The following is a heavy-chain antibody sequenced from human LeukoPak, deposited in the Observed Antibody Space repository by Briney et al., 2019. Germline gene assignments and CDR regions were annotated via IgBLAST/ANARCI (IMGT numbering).Heavy chain of an antibody. CDR1: GGSISSGGYY. D-gene: IGHD5-18*01. J-gene: IGHJ4*02. V-gene: IGHV4-31*03. CDR3: ARTTPPGDSYGTVIGY. Sequence: MPSETLSLTCTVSGGSISSGGYYWSWIRQHPGKGLEWIGYIYYSGSTYYNPSLKSRVTISVDTSKNQFSLKLSSVTAADTAVYYCARTTPPGDSYGTVIGYGGQGTRVTVSS. CDR2: IYYSGST.